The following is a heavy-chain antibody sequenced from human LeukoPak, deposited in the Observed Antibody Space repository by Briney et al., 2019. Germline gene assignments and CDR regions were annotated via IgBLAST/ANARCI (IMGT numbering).Heavy chain of an antibody. CDR2: ISAYNGNT. CDR1: GGTFSSYA. V-gene: IGHV1-18*01. CDR3: ARDRWRYSSGWRGDWFDP. Sequence: ASVKVSCKASGGTFSSYAISWVRQAPGQGLEWMGWISAYNGNTNYAQKLQGRVTMTTDTSTSTAYMELRSLRSDDTAVYYCARDRWRYSSGWRGDWFDPWGQGTLVTVSS. D-gene: IGHD6-19*01. J-gene: IGHJ5*02.